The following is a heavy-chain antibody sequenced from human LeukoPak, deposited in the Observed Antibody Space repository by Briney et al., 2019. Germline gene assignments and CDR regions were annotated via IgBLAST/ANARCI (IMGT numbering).Heavy chain of an antibody. Sequence: ASVKVSCKASGYTFSDFYIHWVRQAPGQGLEYVGWITPKSGDTYSPQRFQGRVTTTRDASISTAYMELSSLRSDDTAVYFCARVRLADERAWAYWGQGTLVTVSS. D-gene: IGHD3-3*02. CDR1: GYTFSDFY. CDR3: ARVRLADERAWAY. CDR2: ITPKSGDT. V-gene: IGHV1-2*02. J-gene: IGHJ4*02.